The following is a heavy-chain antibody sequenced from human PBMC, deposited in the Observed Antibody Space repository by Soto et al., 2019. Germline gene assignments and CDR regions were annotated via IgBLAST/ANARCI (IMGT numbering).Heavy chain of an antibody. Sequence: ASVKVSCKASGYTFTTYYIHWARQAPGQGLEWVGIINPTAGTTSYAQNFQGRVTMTRDTSTSTVYMELSSLRSEDTAVYYCARVPLYSDSSGYYYDHYYGMDVWGQGTTVTGSS. CDR1: GYTFTTYY. J-gene: IGHJ6*02. CDR2: INPTAGTT. V-gene: IGHV1-46*01. CDR3: ARVPLYSDSSGYYYDHYYGMDV. D-gene: IGHD3-22*01.